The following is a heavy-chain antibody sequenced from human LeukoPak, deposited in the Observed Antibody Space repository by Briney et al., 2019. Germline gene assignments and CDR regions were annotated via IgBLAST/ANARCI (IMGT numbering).Heavy chain of an antibody. J-gene: IGHJ4*02. V-gene: IGHV1-69*05. CDR3: ARGGYDSSGYHYYFDY. CDR1: GGTFSSYA. CDR2: IIPIFGTA. Sequence: SVKASCKASGGTFSSYAISWVRQAPGQGLERMGGIIPIFGTANYAQKFQGRVTITTDESTSTAYMELSSLRSEDTAVYYCARGGYDSSGYHYYFDYWGQGTLVTVSS. D-gene: IGHD3-22*01.